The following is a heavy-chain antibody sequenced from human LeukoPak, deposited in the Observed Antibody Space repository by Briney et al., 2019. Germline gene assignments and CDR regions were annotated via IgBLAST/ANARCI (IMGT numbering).Heavy chain of an antibody. D-gene: IGHD6-19*01. CDR3: ARAKSGWYAGAFTFDY. J-gene: IGHJ4*02. V-gene: IGHV4-30-4*01. CDR2: VYYSGST. Sequence: PSQTLSLTCTVSGGSISSGDYYWSWIRQPLGKGLEWIGYVYYSGSTYYNPSLKSRVTISVDTSKNQFSLKLSSVTAADTAVYYCARAKSGWYAGAFTFDYWGQGTLVTVSS. CDR1: GGSISSGDYY.